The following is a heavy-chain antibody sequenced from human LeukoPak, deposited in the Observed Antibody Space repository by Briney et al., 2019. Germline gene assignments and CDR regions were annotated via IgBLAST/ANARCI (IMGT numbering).Heavy chain of an antibody. CDR3: AKASHGSGSPKYYFDY. D-gene: IGHD3-10*01. J-gene: IGHJ4*02. CDR1: GFTFSSYA. Sequence: HPGGSLRLSCAASGFTFSSYAMSWVRQAPGKGLEWVSAISGSGGSTYYADSVKGRFTISRDNSKNTLYLQMNSLRAEDTAVYYCAKASHGSGSPKYYFDYWGQGTLVTVSS. V-gene: IGHV3-23*01. CDR2: ISGSGGST.